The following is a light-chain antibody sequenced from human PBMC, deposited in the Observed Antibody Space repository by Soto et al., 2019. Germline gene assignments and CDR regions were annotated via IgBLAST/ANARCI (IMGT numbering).Light chain of an antibody. CDR3: QQYGSSPPWT. CDR2: GAS. V-gene: IGKV3-20*01. CDR1: QSVSSSY. J-gene: IGKJ1*01. Sequence: EIVLTQSPGTLSLSPGERATLSCRASQSVSSSYLAWYQQKPGQAPRLLIYGASSRATGIPDRFSGSGSGTYFSLTISRLEPEDLAVYYSQQYGSSPPWTCGQGTKVEIK.